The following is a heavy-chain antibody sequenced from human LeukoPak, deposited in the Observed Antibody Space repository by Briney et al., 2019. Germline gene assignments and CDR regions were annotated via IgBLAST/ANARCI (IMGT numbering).Heavy chain of an antibody. CDR1: GYTFTNNY. J-gene: IGHJ4*02. Sequence: ASVKVSCKASGYTFTNNYMHWVRQAPGQGLEWMGIINPGGGATSYAQKFQGRVTMPRDTSTSTVYMELSSLRSEDTAVYYCARGSFDGGNWALDYWGQGTLVTVSS. V-gene: IGHV1-46*01. CDR2: INPGGGAT. D-gene: IGHD4-23*01. CDR3: ARGSFDGGNWALDY.